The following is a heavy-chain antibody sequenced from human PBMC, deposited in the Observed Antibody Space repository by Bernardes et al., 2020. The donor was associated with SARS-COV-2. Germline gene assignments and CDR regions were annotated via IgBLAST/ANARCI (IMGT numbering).Heavy chain of an antibody. CDR3: AGEPPGGGGGYDY. CDR2: MNPKGPNT. Sequence: ASVKVSCKTSGYTFTNYDINWVRQATGQGLEWMGWMNPKGPNTGYAQKFQGRVTMTRNTSINTVYMDLNNLKSEDTAIYYCAGEPPGGGGGYDYWGQGTLVTVSP. J-gene: IGHJ4*02. D-gene: IGHD3-16*01. V-gene: IGHV1-8*01. CDR1: GYTFTNYD.